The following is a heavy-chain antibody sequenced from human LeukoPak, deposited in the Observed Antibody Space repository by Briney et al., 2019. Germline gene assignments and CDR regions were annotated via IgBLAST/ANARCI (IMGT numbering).Heavy chain of an antibody. CDR2: INPNSGGT. CDR1: GYTFTGYY. Sequence: GASVKVSCKASGYTFTGYYMHWVRQAPGQGLEWMGWINPNSGGTNYAQKFQGRVTMTRDTSISTAYMELSRLRSDDTAVYYCARGESSGWPDYYYYGMDVWGQGTTVTVSS. CDR3: ARGESSGWPDYYYYGMDV. J-gene: IGHJ6*02. D-gene: IGHD6-19*01. V-gene: IGHV1-2*02.